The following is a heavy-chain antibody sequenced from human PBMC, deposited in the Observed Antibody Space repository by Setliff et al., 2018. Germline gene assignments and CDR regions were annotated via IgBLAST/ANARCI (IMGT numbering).Heavy chain of an antibody. V-gene: IGHV1-46*01. Sequence: WASVKVSCKASGYTFTAYDIVWVRQAPGQGLEWMGIIDPSGDYTNYGQKFQGRVTMTTDTSTSTAYMELRSLRSDDTAVYYCARYITGTTPADYWGQGTLVTVSS. CDR1: GYTFTAYD. CDR3: ARYITGTTPADY. CDR2: IDPSGDYT. J-gene: IGHJ4*02. D-gene: IGHD1-7*01.